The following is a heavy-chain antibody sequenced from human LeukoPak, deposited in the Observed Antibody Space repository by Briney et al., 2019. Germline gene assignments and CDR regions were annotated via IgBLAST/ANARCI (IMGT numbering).Heavy chain of an antibody. J-gene: IGHJ3*02. CDR3: ARGREMATMESAFDI. CDR1: GFTFTTYI. Sequence: GGSLRLSCAASGFTFTTYIMNWVRQAPGKGLEWVSSISSSSTYIYYADSVKGRFTISRDNAKNSLYLQMNSLRAEDTAVYYCARGREMATMESAFDIWGQGTMVTVSS. V-gene: IGHV3-21*01. D-gene: IGHD5-24*01. CDR2: ISSSSTYI.